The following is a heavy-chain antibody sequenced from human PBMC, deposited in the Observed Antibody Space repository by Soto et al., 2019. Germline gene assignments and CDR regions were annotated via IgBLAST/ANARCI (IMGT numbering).Heavy chain of an antibody. V-gene: IGHV4-4*02. J-gene: IGHJ6*02. CDR2: ISHSRGR. Sequence: SETLSLPCFVSGDSINHTYWWSWVRHASGKGLEWIGEISHSRGRSSMPYLRGRITLSVDTAKTQFSLDLTSVTAAALAVASFARAVYCTTANCWDDFNYYNMDVWAQGTEGTV. D-gene: IGHD2-8*01. CDR1: GDSINHTYW. CDR3: ARAVYCTTANCWDDFNYYNMDV.